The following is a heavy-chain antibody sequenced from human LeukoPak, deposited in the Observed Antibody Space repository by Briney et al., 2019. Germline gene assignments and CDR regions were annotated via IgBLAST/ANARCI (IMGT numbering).Heavy chain of an antibody. CDR1: GGSFSGYY. Sequence: SETLSLTCAVYGGSFSGYYWSWIRQPPGKGLEWIGEINHSGSTNYNPSLKSRVTISVDTSKNQFSLKLSSVTAADTAVYYCARAGYSSSWYPYYFDYWGQGTLVNVSS. D-gene: IGHD6-13*01. J-gene: IGHJ4*02. CDR2: INHSGST. CDR3: ARAGYSSSWYPYYFDY. V-gene: IGHV4-34*01.